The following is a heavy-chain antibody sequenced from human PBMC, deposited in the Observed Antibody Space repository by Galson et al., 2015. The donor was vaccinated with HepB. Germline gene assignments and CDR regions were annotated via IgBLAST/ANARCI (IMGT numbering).Heavy chain of an antibody. CDR2: INAGNGNT. J-gene: IGHJ5*02. V-gene: IGHV1-3*01. D-gene: IGHD3-10*01. Sequence: SVKVSCKASGYTFTSYAMHWVRQAPGQRLEWMGWINAGNGNTKYSQKFQGRVTITRDTSASTAYMELSSLRSEDTAVYYCARHSPPWLGDADAVDPWGQGTLVTVSS. CDR3: ARHSPPWLGDADAVDP. CDR1: GYTFTSYA.